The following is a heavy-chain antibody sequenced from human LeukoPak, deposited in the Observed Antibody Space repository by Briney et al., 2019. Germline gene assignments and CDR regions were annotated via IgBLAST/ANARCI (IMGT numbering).Heavy chain of an antibody. Sequence: PGGSLRLSCAASGFTFSSYAMSWVRQAPGKGLEWVSGISGSGGSTYYADSVKGRFTISRDNSKNTLYLQMNSLRAEDTAVYYCAKDLTTNDYGDYFFDYWGQGTLVTVSS. CDR3: AKDLTTNDYGDYFFDY. CDR2: ISGSGGST. J-gene: IGHJ4*02. D-gene: IGHD4-17*01. V-gene: IGHV3-23*01. CDR1: GFTFSSYA.